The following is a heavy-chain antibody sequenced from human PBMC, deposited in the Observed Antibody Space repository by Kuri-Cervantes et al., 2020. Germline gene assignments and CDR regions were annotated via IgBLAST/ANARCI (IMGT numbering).Heavy chain of an antibody. CDR3: AREGVVGVYYYYGMDV. D-gene: IGHD1-26*01. V-gene: IGHV4-39*07. CDR2: IYYSGYRGNT. J-gene: IGHJ6*04. Sequence: SETLSLTCNVSGGSISSRNYYWGWVRQPPGKGLEWIGSIYYSGYRGNTYYNPSLKNRVTISVDTSTNQFSLKLKSLTPADTAVYYCAREGVVGVYYYYGMDVWGKGTTVTVSS. CDR1: GGSISSRNYY.